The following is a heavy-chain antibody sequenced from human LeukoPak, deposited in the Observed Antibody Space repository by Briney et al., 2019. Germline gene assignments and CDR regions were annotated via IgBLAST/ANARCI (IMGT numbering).Heavy chain of an antibody. CDR3: ARGLPKYYYDRSRGSERLDY. V-gene: IGHV4-34*01. J-gene: IGHJ4*02. D-gene: IGHD3-22*01. CDR2: INHSGST. Sequence: PSETLSLTCAVYGGSFSGYYWSWIRQPPGKGLEWIGEINHSGSTNYNPSLKSRATISVDTSKNQFFLKLSSVTAADTAVYYCARGLPKYYYDRSRGSERLDYWGQGTLVTVSS. CDR1: GGSFSGYY.